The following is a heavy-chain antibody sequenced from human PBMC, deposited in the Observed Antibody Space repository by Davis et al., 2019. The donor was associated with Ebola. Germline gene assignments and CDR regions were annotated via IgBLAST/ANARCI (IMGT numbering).Heavy chain of an antibody. J-gene: IGHJ3*02. CDR2: FGTSGDT. CDR3: AKGTSNSWFDI. V-gene: IGHV3-23*01. D-gene: IGHD6-13*01. Sequence: GESLKISCAASGFIFRSYVMSWVRQAPGKGLEWVSTFGTSGDTYYADPVKGRFTISRDNSKNTLYLQMNGLRVDDTAIYYCAKGTSNSWFDIRGQGTMVTVSS. CDR1: GFIFRSYV.